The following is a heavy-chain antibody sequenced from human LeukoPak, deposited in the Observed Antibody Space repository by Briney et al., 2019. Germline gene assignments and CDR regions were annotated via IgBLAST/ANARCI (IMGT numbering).Heavy chain of an antibody. J-gene: IGHJ3*02. CDR3: ARIYDEDAFDI. CDR2: IKQDGSEK. V-gene: IGHV3-7*01. Sequence: GGSLRLSCAAPGFTFSSYWMSWVRQAPGKGLEWVANIKQDGSEKYYVDSVKGRFTISRDNAKNSLYLQMNSLRAEDTAVYYCARIYDEDAFDIWGQGTMVTVSS. CDR1: GFTFSSYW. D-gene: IGHD3-3*01.